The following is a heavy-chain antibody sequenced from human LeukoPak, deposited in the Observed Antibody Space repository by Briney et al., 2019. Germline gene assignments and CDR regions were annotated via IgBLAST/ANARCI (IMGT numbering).Heavy chain of an antibody. CDR3: ASGGYCSGGSCFGTSEQFDY. V-gene: IGHV4-38-2*01. D-gene: IGHD2-15*01. CDR1: GYSISSGYY. Sequence: SETLSLTXAVSGYSISSGYYWGWIRQPPGKGLEWIGSIYHSGSTYYNPSLKSRVTVSVDTSKNQFSLKLSSVTAADTAVYYCASGGYCSGGSCFGTSEQFDYWGQGTLVTVSS. CDR2: IYHSGST. J-gene: IGHJ4*02.